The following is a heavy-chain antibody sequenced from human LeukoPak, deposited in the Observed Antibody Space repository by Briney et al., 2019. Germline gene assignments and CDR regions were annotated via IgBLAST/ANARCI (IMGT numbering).Heavy chain of an antibody. V-gene: IGHV3-13*01. Sequence: GGSLRLSCAASGFTFSDYDMHWVRHATGKGLEWVSGIATAGDTSYPGSVKGRFIISRENAKNSLYLQMNSLRAEDTAVYYCVREHSKVFDPWGQGTLVTASS. CDR1: GFTFSDYD. J-gene: IGHJ5*02. CDR2: IATAGDT. CDR3: VREHSKVFDP.